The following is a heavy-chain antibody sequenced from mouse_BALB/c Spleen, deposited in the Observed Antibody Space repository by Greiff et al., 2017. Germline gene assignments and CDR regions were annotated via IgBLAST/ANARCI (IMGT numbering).Heavy chain of an antibody. CDR3: ARVPYYYGSSLDY. CDR2: IRNKANGYTT. V-gene: IGHV7-3*02. J-gene: IGHJ2*01. Sequence: EVNLVESGGGLVQPGGSLRLSCATSGFTFTDYYMSWVRQPPGKALEWLGFIRNKANGYTTEYSASVKGRFTISRDNSQSILYLQMNTLRAEDSATYYCARVPYYYGSSLDYWGQGTTLTVSS. D-gene: IGHD1-1*01. CDR1: GFTFTDYY.